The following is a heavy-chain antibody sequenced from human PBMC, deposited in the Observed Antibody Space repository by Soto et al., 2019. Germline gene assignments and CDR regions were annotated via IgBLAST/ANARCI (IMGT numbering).Heavy chain of an antibody. CDR1: IEA. J-gene: IGHJ1*01. CDR3: ARLPVSSGYYF. Sequence: IEAISGVLQANGQGLEWMGGIIPIFGTANYAQKFQGRVTITADESTSTAYMELSSLRSEDTAVYYCARLPVSSGYYF. D-gene: IGHD3-22*01. CDR2: IIPIFGTA. V-gene: IGHV1-69*01.